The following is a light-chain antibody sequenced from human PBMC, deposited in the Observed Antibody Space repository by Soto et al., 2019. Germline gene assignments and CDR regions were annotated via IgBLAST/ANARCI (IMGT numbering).Light chain of an antibody. Sequence: DIQMTQSPPSLSASVGDRVTITCRASQSISSYLNWYQQQPGKAPKLLIYAASSLQSGVPSRFSGSGSGTDFTLTISSLQPEDYATYYCQQRYNPPRTFGPGTKVDIK. V-gene: IGKV1-39*01. CDR1: QSISSY. J-gene: IGKJ3*01. CDR2: AAS. CDR3: QQRYNPPRT.